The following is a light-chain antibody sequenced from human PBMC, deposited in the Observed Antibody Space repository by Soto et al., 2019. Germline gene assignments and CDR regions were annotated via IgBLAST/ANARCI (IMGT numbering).Light chain of an antibody. J-gene: IGKJ5*01. CDR1: QSISSS. CDR3: QQSRTAPSIT. CDR2: GVS. Sequence: EIPLTQSPSSLSASVGAKVTITCRASQSISSSLNWYQQKSGKAPNLLIYGVSRLQGGVPSRFSGSGSGTDFTLSISSLQPEDFATYYCQQSRTAPSITFGQGTRLEIK. V-gene: IGKV1-39*01.